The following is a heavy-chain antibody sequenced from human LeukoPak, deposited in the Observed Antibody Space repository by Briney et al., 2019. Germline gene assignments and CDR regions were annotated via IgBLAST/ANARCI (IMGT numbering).Heavy chain of an antibody. Sequence: SETLSLTCTVSGGSISSSSYYWGWIRQPPGKGLEWIGSIYYSGSTYYNPSLKSRVTTSVDTSKNQFSLKLSSVTAADTAVYYCARRRIAAAFPPYYYYMDVWGKGTTVTVSS. CDR2: IYYSGST. CDR1: GGSISSSSYY. D-gene: IGHD6-13*01. CDR3: ARRRIAAAFPPYYYYMDV. J-gene: IGHJ6*03. V-gene: IGHV4-39*01.